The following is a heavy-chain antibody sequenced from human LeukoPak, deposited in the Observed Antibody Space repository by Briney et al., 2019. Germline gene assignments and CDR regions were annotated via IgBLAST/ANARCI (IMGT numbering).Heavy chain of an antibody. V-gene: IGHV3-23*01. Sequence: HPGGSLRLSCAASGFTFSSYAMSWVRQAPGKGLEWVSAISGSGGSTYDADSVKGRFTISRDNSKNTLYLQMNSLRAEDTAVYYCAATEGNWNYVWWFDPWGQGTLVTVSS. D-gene: IGHD1-7*01. J-gene: IGHJ5*02. CDR2: ISGSGGST. CDR1: GFTFSSYA. CDR3: AATEGNWNYVWWFDP.